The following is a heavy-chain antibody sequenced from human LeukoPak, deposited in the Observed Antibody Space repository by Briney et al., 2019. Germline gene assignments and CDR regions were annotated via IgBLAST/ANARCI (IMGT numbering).Heavy chain of an antibody. CDR3: AKGGVSVAGNDY. V-gene: IGHV3-30*02. CDR1: GFTFSSYG. CDR2: IRYDGSNK. Sequence: GGSLRLSCAASGFTFSSYGLHWVRQAPGKGLEWVAFIRYDGSNKYYAESVKGRFTVSRDNSKNTLYLQMSSLRPEDTAVYYCAKGGVSVAGNDYWGQGTLVTVSS. J-gene: IGHJ4*02. D-gene: IGHD6-19*01.